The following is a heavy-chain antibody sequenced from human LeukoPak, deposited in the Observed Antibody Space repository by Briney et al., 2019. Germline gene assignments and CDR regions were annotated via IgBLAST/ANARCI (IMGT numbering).Heavy chain of an antibody. CDR3: VGASYDSSGYFNFDY. CDR2: TYYRSKWYN. V-gene: IGHV6-1*01. J-gene: IGHJ4*02. Sequence: SQTLSLTCAISGDSVSSSNAAWNWIRQSPSRGLEWLGRTYYRSKWYNNYAVSLKSRIIINPDTSKNQFTLHLNSVTPEDTAVYYCVGASYDSSGYFNFDYWGQGTLVTVSS. D-gene: IGHD3-22*01. CDR1: GDSVSSSNAA.